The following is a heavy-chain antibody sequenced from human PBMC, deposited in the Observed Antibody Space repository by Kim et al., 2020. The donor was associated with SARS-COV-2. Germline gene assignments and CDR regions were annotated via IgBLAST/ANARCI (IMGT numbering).Heavy chain of an antibody. CDR2: IDWDDDK. CDR3: ARLMYSSSWSLFDY. D-gene: IGHD6-13*01. Sequence: SGPTLVNPTQTLTLTCTFSGFSLSTSGMCVSWIRQPPGKALEWLALIDWDDDKYYSTSLKTRLTISKDTSKNQVVLTMTNMDPVDTATYYCARLMYSSSWSLFDYWGQGTLVTVSS. J-gene: IGHJ4*02. V-gene: IGHV2-70*01. CDR1: GFSLSTSGMC.